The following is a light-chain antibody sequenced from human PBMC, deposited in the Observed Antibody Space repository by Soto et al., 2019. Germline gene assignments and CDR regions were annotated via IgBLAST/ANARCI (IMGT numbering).Light chain of an antibody. Sequence: EIVLTQSPATLSLSPGERATLSCRASQSVSSYLAWYQQKPGQAPRLLIYDASNRATGIPARFSCSGSGTDFTLTISSLESEDFAVYYCQQRSNWPPWTFGQGTKVEIK. CDR3: QQRSNWPPWT. CDR1: QSVSSY. CDR2: DAS. V-gene: IGKV3-11*01. J-gene: IGKJ1*01.